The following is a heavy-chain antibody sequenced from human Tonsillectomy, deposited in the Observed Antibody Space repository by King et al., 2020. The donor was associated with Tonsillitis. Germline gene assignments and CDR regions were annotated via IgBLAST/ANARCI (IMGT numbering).Heavy chain of an antibody. Sequence: LVESGGGVVQHGRSLRLSCAASGFTFSSYAMHWVRQAPGKGLEWVAVISYDGSNKYYADSVKGRFTISRDNSKNTLYLQMNSLRAEDTAVYYCAREEGTTDAFDIWGQGTMVTVSS. CDR3: AREEGTTDAFDI. V-gene: IGHV3-30*01. CDR2: ISYDGSNK. CDR1: GFTFSSYA. J-gene: IGHJ3*02. D-gene: IGHD4-17*01.